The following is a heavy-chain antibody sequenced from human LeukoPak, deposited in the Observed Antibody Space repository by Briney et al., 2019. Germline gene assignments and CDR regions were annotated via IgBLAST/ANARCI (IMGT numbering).Heavy chain of an antibody. CDR2: TRSYNANT. CDR3: ARDRIVVVPAVESEFDY. D-gene: IGHD2-2*01. Sequence: LGNASCKASRHTVSTSVVTTVGRSARQEVGGLRWTRSYNANTDYAQKLQGRVTMTTDTSTSTAYMELRSLRSDDTAVYYCARDRIVVVPAVESEFDYWGQGTLVTVSS. CDR1: RHTVSTSV. V-gene: IGHV1-18*04. J-gene: IGHJ4*02.